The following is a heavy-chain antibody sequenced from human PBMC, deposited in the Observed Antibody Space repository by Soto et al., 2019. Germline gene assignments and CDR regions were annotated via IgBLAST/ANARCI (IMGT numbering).Heavy chain of an antibody. D-gene: IGHD2-2*01. CDR2: TYYRSKWYN. CDR1: GDSVSSNSAA. V-gene: IGHV6-1*01. Sequence: PSQTLSLTCAISGDSVSSNSAAWNWIRQSPSRGLEWLGRTYYRSKWYNDYAVSVKSRITVNPDTSKNQFSLQLNSVTPEDTAVYYCAADIVVVPAAMSDYYYGMDVWGQGTTVTVSS. CDR3: AADIVVVPAAMSDYYYGMDV. J-gene: IGHJ6*02.